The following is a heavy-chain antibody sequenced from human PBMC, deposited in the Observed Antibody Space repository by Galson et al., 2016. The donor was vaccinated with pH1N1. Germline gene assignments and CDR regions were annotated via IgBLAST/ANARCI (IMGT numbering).Heavy chain of an antibody. D-gene: IGHD2-8*01. CDR1: GFTFINAW. J-gene: IGHJ5*02. Sequence: SLRLSCAASGFTFINAWMTWVRQAPGKGLEWVGRIASKSAGGTTEYAAPLKGRFTISRDDSKNTLYLQMNSLETEDTAVYYCILLKQGFFDPWGQGTLVTVSS. CDR2: IASKSAGGTT. V-gene: IGHV3-15*04. CDR3: ILLKQGFFDP.